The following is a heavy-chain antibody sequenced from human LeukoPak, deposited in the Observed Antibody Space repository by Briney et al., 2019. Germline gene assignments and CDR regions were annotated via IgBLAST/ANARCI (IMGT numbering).Heavy chain of an antibody. D-gene: IGHD2-21*02. CDR3: ARLSAYCGGDCYSPINWFDP. V-gene: IGHV5-10-1*01. Sequence: GESLRISCKGSGYSFTSYWISRVRQMPRKGLEWMGRIDPSDSYTNYSPSFQGHVTISADKSISTAYLQWSSLKASDTAMYYCARLSAYCGGDCYSPINWFDPWGQGTLVTVSS. CDR2: IDPSDSYT. CDR1: GYSFTSYW. J-gene: IGHJ5*02.